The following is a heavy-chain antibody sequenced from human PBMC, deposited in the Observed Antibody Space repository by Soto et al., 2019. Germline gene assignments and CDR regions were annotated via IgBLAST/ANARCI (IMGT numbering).Heavy chain of an antibody. J-gene: IGHJ6*02. CDR3: ARDTAVAGFYYYYGMDV. D-gene: IGHD6-19*01. CDR1: GFTFSSYG. Sequence: GGSLRLSCAASGFTFSSYGMHWVRQAPGKGLEWVAVIWYDGSNKYYADSVKGRFTISRDNSKNTLYLQMNSLRAEDTAVYYCARDTAVAGFYYYYGMDVWGQGTTVTVSS. V-gene: IGHV3-33*01. CDR2: IWYDGSNK.